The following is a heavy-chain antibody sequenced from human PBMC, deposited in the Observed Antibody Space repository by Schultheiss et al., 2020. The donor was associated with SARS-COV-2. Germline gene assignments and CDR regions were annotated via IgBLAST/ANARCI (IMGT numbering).Heavy chain of an antibody. J-gene: IGHJ4*02. CDR3: ARGSYYGSGSYPALDY. D-gene: IGHD3-10*01. CDR1: GGSISSYY. V-gene: IGHV4-4*07. Sequence: SETLSLTCTVSGGSISSYYWSWIRQPAGKGLEWIGRIYTSGSTNYNPSLKSRVTISVDTSKNQFSLKLSSVTAADTAVYYCARGSYYGSGSYPALDYWGQGTLVTVSS. CDR2: IYTSGST.